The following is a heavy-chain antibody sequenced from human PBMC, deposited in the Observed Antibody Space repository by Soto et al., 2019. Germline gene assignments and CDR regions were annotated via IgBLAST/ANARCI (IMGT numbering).Heavy chain of an antibody. CDR1: GFTVSSNY. D-gene: IGHD1-20*01. Sequence: PGGSLRLSCAASGFTVSSNYLTWVRQAPGEGLKWVSVLYPNGRAFYADSVKGRFTISTDNSQNSVYLLMNTLRAEDTAIYYCARGLGRAYQDNRNYFHLDYWGQGTMVTVYS. CDR2: LYPNGRA. V-gene: IGHV3-53*01. J-gene: IGHJ4*02. CDR3: ARGLGRAYQDNRNYFHLDY.